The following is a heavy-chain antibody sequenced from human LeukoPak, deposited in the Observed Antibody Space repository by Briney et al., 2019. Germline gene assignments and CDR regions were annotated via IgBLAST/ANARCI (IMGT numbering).Heavy chain of an antibody. J-gene: IGHJ4*02. Sequence: GGSLRLSCAASGFTFSSYAMSWVRQAPGKGLEWVSAISGSGGSTYYADSVRGRFTISRDNSKNTLYLQMNSLRAEDTAVYYCAKDGVGLRLGELSLYHFDYWGQGTLVTVSS. CDR2: ISGSGGST. D-gene: IGHD3-16*02. CDR1: GFTFSSYA. CDR3: AKDGVGLRLGELSLYHFDY. V-gene: IGHV3-23*01.